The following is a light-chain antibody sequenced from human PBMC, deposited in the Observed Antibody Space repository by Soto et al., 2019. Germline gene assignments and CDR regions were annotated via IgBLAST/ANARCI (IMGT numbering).Light chain of an antibody. CDR2: GAS. Sequence: EIVLTQSPGTLSLSPGERSTLSGRASQSVSSSYLAWYQQKPGQAPRLLIYGASSRATGIPDRFSGSGSGTDFTLTISRLEPEDFAVYYCQQYGNSPITFGQGTRLEIK. J-gene: IGKJ5*01. CDR3: QQYGNSPIT. V-gene: IGKV3-20*01. CDR1: QSVSSSY.